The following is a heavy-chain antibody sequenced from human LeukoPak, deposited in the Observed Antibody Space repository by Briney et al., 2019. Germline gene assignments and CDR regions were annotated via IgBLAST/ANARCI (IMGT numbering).Heavy chain of an antibody. D-gene: IGHD3-10*01. V-gene: IGHV3-15*01. CDR2: IKSKTDGETT. J-gene: IGHJ4*02. Sequence: GGSLRLSCVDSGFTFTNAWMSWVHQAPGKGLEWIGRIKSKTDGETTNYAEPVRGRFTISRDDSKSAVYLQMNSLKIEDTAVYYCTTDLGTYYHGSQRLIPIDYWGQGTLVTVSS. CDR1: GFTFTNAW. CDR3: TTDLGTYYHGSQRLIPIDY.